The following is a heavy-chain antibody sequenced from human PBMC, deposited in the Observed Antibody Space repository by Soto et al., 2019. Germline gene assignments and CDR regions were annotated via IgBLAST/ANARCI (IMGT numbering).Heavy chain of an antibody. D-gene: IGHD5-18*01. Sequence: QVQLQESGPGLVKPSETLSLTCTVSGGSISSYYWSWIRQPPGKGLEWIGYIYYSGSTNYNPSLKSRVTISVDTSKNQFSLKLSSVTAADTAVYYCARSRNSDIDYWGQGTLVTVSS. CDR1: GGSISSYY. V-gene: IGHV4-59*01. CDR3: ARSRNSDIDY. J-gene: IGHJ4*02. CDR2: IYYSGST.